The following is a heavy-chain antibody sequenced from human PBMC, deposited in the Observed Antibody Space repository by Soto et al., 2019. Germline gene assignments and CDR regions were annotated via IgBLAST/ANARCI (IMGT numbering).Heavy chain of an antibody. V-gene: IGHV4-4*02. Sequence: SETLSLTCAVSGDSISSSPWWTWVRQPPGKGLEWIGKIYHGGSSSYNPSLKSRVTMSLDKSKNQFSLRLTSVTAADTAVYHCARVQCSSTSCYGAAFDYWGQGTLVTVSS. CDR1: GDSISSSPW. J-gene: IGHJ4*02. CDR2: IYHGGSS. CDR3: ARVQCSSTSCYGAAFDY. D-gene: IGHD2-2*01.